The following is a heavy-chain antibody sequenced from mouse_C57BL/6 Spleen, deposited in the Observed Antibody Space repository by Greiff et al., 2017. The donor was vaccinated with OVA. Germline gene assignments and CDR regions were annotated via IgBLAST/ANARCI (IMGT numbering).Heavy chain of an antibody. Sequence: EVQLQQSGPELVKPGASVKISCKASGYTFTDYYMNWVKQSHGKSLEWIGDINPNNGGTSYNQKFKGKATLTVDKSSSTAYMELRSLTSEDSAVYYCARDGVDGFAYWGQGTLVTVSA. CDR2: INPNNGGT. CDR1: GYTFTDYY. CDR3: ARDGVDGFAY. V-gene: IGHV1-26*01. J-gene: IGHJ3*01.